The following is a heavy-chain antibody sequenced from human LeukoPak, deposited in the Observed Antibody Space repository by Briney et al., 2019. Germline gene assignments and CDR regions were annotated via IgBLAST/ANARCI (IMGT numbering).Heavy chain of an antibody. J-gene: IGHJ4*02. CDR1: GFTFSSFA. V-gene: IGHV3-23*01. Sequence: GGSLRLSCAPSGFTFSSFAMGWVRQAPGKGLEWVSTISGSGDNTYYADSVKGRFTISRDNSKNTLYLQMNSLRAEDTAVYYCARVTYGSGTYGAFDYWGQGTLVTVSS. CDR2: ISGSGDNT. CDR3: ARVTYGSGTYGAFDY. D-gene: IGHD3-10*01.